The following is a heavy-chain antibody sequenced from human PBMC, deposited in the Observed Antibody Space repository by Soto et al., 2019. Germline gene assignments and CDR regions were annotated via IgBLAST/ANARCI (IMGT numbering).Heavy chain of an antibody. CDR3: ARGGGVGVAGSAAFDM. V-gene: IGHV1-2*02. J-gene: IGHJ3*02. CDR1: GYPVTAYY. D-gene: IGHD3-3*01. Sequence: QLHLVQSGAVVKKPGASVTVSCSASGYPVTAYYMHWVRQAPGRGLEWMGGINPATGAAKYTQTFQGRVTMNRDTSTSTVLMELSGLTSEDTAVFFCARGGGVGVAGSAAFDMWGQGTLVTVSS. CDR2: INPATGAA.